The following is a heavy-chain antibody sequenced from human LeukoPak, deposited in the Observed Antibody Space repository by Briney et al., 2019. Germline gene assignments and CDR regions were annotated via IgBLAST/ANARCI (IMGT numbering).Heavy chain of an antibody. CDR3: AIHCTGGSCSRSYYFDY. CDR1: GYTFSSYA. V-gene: IGHV1-3*01. D-gene: IGHD2-15*01. J-gene: IGHJ4*02. Sequence: ASVKVSCKASGYTFSSYAMQWVRQAPGQRLEWMGWINAGNGDTKYAQKLQGRVTITRDTSASTAYMDLSSLRSEDTAVYYCAIHCTGGSCSRSYYFDYCGQGTLVTVSS. CDR2: INAGNGDT.